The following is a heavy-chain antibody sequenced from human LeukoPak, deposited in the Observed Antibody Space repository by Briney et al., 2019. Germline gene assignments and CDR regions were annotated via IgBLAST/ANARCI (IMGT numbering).Heavy chain of an antibody. D-gene: IGHD3-10*01. Sequence: SETLSLTCTVSGGSISSGDYYWSWIRQPPGKGLEWIGYIYYSGSTYYNPSLKSRVTISVDTSKNQFSLKLSSVTAADTAVYYCARDLGETYYYGSGSHSNWFDPWGQGTLVTVSS. V-gene: IGHV4-30-4*01. CDR2: IYYSGST. CDR3: ARDLGETYYYGSGSHSNWFDP. J-gene: IGHJ5*02. CDR1: GGSISSGDYY.